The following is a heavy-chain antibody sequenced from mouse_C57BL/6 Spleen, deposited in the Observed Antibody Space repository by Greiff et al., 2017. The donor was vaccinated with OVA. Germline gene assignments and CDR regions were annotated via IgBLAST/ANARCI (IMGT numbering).Heavy chain of an antibody. CDR1: GYSITSGYY. D-gene: IGHD4-1*01. J-gene: IGHJ4*01. Sequence: EVKLMESGPGLVKPSQSLSLTCSVTGYSITSGYYWNWIRQFPGNKLEWMGYISYDGSNNYNPSLKNRISITRDTSKNQFFLKLNSVTTEDTATYYCARVGTGYYAMDYWGQGTSVTVSS. V-gene: IGHV3-6*01. CDR3: ARVGTGYYAMDY. CDR2: ISYDGSN.